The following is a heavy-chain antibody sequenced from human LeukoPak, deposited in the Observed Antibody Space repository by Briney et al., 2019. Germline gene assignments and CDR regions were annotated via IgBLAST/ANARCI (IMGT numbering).Heavy chain of an antibody. CDR3: ARSRPQQTYYYDSSGYYYGGYFDY. Sequence: SETLSLTCAVSGGSISSSNWWSWVRQPPGKGLEWIGEINHSGSTNCNPSLKSRVTISVDTSKNQFSLKLSSVTAADTAVYYCARSRPQQTYYYDSSGYYYGGYFDYWGQGTPVTVSS. V-gene: IGHV4-4*02. D-gene: IGHD3-22*01. CDR1: GGSISSSNW. J-gene: IGHJ4*02. CDR2: INHSGST.